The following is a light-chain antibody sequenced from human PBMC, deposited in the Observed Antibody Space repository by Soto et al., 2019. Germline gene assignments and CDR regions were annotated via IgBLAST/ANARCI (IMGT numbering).Light chain of an antibody. CDR1: STDVGGYNY. Sequence: QSALAQPASVSGSPGQSIAISCTGTSTDVGGYNYVSWYQQHPGKAPKLMIYEVSNRPSGVSNRFSGAKSGNTASLTISGPQAEDEADYYCSSYTSDSTLVFGGGTKVTVL. CDR3: SSYTSDSTLV. J-gene: IGLJ3*02. V-gene: IGLV2-14*01. CDR2: EVS.